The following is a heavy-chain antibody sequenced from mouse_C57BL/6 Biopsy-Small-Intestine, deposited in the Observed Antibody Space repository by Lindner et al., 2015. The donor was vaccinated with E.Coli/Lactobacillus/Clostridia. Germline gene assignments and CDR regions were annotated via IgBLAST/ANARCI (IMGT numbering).Heavy chain of an antibody. Sequence: VQLQESGAELAKPGASVKMSCKASGYTFTSYWMHWVKQRPGQGLEWIGYINPSSGYTDYNQKFKDKATLTADKSSSTAYMQLSSLTSEDSAVYYCARSYYDGYHTLWGQGTLVTVSA. CDR3: ARSYYDGYHTL. CDR2: INPSSGYT. J-gene: IGHJ3*01. D-gene: IGHD2-3*01. CDR1: GYTFTSYW. V-gene: IGHV1-7*01.